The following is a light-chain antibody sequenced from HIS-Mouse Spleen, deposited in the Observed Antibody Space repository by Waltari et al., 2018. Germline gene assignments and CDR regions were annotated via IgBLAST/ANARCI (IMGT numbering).Light chain of an antibody. CDR1: SSHVGSYNL. J-gene: IGLJ3*02. V-gene: IGLV2-23*01. CDR3: CSYAGSSTWV. CDR2: EGS. Sequence: QSALTQPASVSGSPGQSITIPCTGTSSHVGSYNLVSWYQQHPGKAPKLIIYEGSKRPSGVSNRFSGSKSGNTASLTISGLQAEDEADYYCCSYAGSSTWVFGGGTKLTVL.